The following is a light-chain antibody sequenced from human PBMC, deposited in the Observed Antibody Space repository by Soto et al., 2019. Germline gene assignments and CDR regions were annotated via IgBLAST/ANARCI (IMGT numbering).Light chain of an antibody. CDR1: QSVIIH. Sequence: ETVMTQSPGTLSVSLGERATLSCRASQSVIIHLSWYQQKPGQAPRLLIYGGSSRATGIPVRFSGSGSETDFTLTITRLEPEDFAVYYCQQYSSSRTFGQGTKVDIK. CDR3: QQYSSSRT. CDR2: GGS. V-gene: IGKV3-20*01. J-gene: IGKJ1*01.